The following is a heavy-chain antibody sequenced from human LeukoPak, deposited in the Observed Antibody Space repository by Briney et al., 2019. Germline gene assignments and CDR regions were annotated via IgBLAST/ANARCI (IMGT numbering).Heavy chain of an antibody. J-gene: IGHJ4*02. CDR1: GFTFSSFA. CDR2: ISRSGGST. D-gene: IGHD6-19*01. CDR3: AKERDSSGDFDY. V-gene: IGHV3-23*01. Sequence: GETLRLSCAASGFTFSSFAMSWVRQTPGKGLEWVSAISRSGGSTYYADSVKGRFTISRDNSKNTLYLQMNSLRAEDTAVYYCAKERDSSGDFDYWGQGTLVTVS.